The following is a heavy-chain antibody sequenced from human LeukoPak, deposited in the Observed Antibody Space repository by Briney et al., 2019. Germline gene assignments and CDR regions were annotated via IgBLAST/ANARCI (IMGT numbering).Heavy chain of an antibody. Sequence: GGSLRLSCATSGFTFNGSALHWVRQASGQGLEWVGRIRSKAHRYATAYAASVKGSFTVSRDDSKNMAYLQMNSLKTEDTAIYYCTRRHYGDYVVDNWGQGTLVTVSS. V-gene: IGHV3-73*01. CDR2: IRSKAHRYAT. CDR1: GFTFNGSA. CDR3: TRRHYGDYVVDN. J-gene: IGHJ4*02. D-gene: IGHD4-17*01.